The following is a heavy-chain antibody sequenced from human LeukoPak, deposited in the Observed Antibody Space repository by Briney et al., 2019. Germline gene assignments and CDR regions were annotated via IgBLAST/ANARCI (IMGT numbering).Heavy chain of an antibody. V-gene: IGHV3-74*01. Sequence: PGGALRLSCAASGFTYSSYWMHWVHQAPGKVLVWVSRINTDGSSTSYADSVKGRFTISRDNAKNTLYLQMNSLRAEDTAVYYCAGQQLKAFDIWGQGTMVTVSS. CDR2: INTDGSST. J-gene: IGHJ3*02. CDR1: GFTYSSYW. D-gene: IGHD6-13*01. CDR3: AGQQLKAFDI.